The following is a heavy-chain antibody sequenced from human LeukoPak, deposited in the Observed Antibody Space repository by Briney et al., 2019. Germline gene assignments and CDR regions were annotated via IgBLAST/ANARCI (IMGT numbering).Heavy chain of an antibody. D-gene: IGHD6-19*01. Sequence: SETLSLTCTVSGGSISSYYWSVIRQSPEKGLEWIGCIHYTGNTNYNPSLKSRVTILLDASKNQFSLNLYSVTAADTAVYYCAGSPNPYSFDFWGQGSLVTVSS. V-gene: IGHV4-59*01. CDR1: GGSISSYY. J-gene: IGHJ4*02. CDR2: IHYTGNT. CDR3: AGSPNPYSFDF.